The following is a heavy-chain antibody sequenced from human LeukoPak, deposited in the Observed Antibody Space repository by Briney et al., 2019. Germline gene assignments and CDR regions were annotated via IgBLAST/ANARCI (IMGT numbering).Heavy chain of an antibody. V-gene: IGHV1-8*01. CDR3: ARGLDYGETYDY. Sequence: ASVKVSCKASGYTFTSYDINWVRQATGQGLEWMGWMNPNSGNTGYAQKFQGRVTMTRNTSISTAYMELSSLRSEDTAVYYCARGLDYGETYDYWGRGTLVTVSS. J-gene: IGHJ4*02. CDR1: GYTFTSYD. D-gene: IGHD4-17*01. CDR2: MNPNSGNT.